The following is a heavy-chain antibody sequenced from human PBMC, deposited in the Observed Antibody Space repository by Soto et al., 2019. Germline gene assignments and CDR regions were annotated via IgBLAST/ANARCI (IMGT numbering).Heavy chain of an antibody. CDR2: ISSSGDGT. D-gene: IGHD3-3*01. J-gene: IGHJ6*02. CDR1: GFTFNSYA. V-gene: IGHV3-23*01. CDR3: AKNADFWSWGTGYYYGMDV. Sequence: XVSLRLSFAASGFTFNSYAMTWVRQAPGKGLEWVSIISSSGDGTYYVDSVKGRFTISRDNSRNTLNLQMNSLRAEDTAVYYCAKNADFWSWGTGYYYGMDVWGQGTTVTVSS.